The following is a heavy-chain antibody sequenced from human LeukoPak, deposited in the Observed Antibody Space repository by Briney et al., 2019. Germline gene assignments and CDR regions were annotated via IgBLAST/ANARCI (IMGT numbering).Heavy chain of an antibody. J-gene: IGHJ6*03. CDR3: AKDYGTFGGVIVPDYYYYYMDV. CDR1: GFTFSSYG. D-gene: IGHD3-16*02. V-gene: IGHV3-30*02. Sequence: GGSLRPSCAASGFTFSSYGMHWVRQASGKGLEWVAFIRYDGSNKYYADSVKGRFTISRDNSKNTLYLQMNSLRAEDTAVYYCAKDYGTFGGVIVPDYYYYYMDVWGKGTTVTVSS. CDR2: IRYDGSNK.